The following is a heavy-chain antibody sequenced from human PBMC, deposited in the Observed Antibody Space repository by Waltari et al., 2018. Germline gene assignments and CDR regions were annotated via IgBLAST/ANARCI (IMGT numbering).Heavy chain of an antibody. CDR3: AREAGNGHFDY. Sequence: QVQLQESGPGLVKPSETLSLTCTVSGGSIRSYYWNWIRQPPGKGLEWIWYIHYTGTTNYNPSLKSRVTISVDTSKNQFSLKLSSVTAADTAVYYCAREAGNGHFDYWGQGTLVTVSS. J-gene: IGHJ4*02. V-gene: IGHV4-59*01. D-gene: IGHD2-8*01. CDR1: GGSIRSYY. CDR2: IHYTGTT.